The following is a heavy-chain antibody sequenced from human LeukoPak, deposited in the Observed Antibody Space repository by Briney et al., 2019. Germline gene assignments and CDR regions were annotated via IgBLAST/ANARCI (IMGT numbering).Heavy chain of an antibody. V-gene: IGHV3-30-3*01. CDR2: ISYDGSNK. J-gene: IGHJ4*02. Sequence: PGRSLRLSCAASGFTFSSYAMHWVRQAPGKGLEWVAVISYDGSNKYYADSVKGRFTISRDNSKNTLYLQMNSLRAEDTAVYYCARGRYYDILTGYLYYFDYWGQGTLVTVSS. CDR1: GFTFSSYA. CDR3: ARGRYYDILTGYLYYFDY. D-gene: IGHD3-9*01.